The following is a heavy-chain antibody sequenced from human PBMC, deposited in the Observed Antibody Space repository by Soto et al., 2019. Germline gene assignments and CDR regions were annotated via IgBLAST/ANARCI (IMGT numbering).Heavy chain of an antibody. CDR2: ISAYNGNT. D-gene: IGHD3-10*02. Sequence: QVQLVQSGAEVKKPGASVKVSCKASGYTFTSYGISWVRQAPGQGLEWMGWISAYNGNTNYAQKLQGRVTMTTDTSTSTAYMERRSLRADDTAVYYCARDKFYVRGVRDNWFDPWGQGTLVTVSS. CDR1: GYTFTSYG. V-gene: IGHV1-18*04. J-gene: IGHJ5*02. CDR3: ARDKFYVRGVRDNWFDP.